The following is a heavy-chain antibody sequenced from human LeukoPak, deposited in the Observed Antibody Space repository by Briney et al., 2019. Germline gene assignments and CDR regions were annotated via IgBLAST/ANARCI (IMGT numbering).Heavy chain of an antibody. CDR2: ISSTSSYI. V-gene: IGHV3-21*01. J-gene: IGHJ5*02. CDR3: ARDKIPAAGTPRGFDP. CDR1: GFTFSSYS. Sequence: GGSLRLSCAASGFTFSSYSMNWVRQAPGKGLEWVSSISSTSSYIYYADSVKGRFTISRDNAKNSLYLQMNSLRAEDTAVYYCARDKIPAAGTPRGFDPWGQGTLVTVSS. D-gene: IGHD6-13*01.